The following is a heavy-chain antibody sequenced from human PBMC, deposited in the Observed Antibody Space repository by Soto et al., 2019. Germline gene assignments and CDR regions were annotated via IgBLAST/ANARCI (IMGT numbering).Heavy chain of an antibody. V-gene: IGHV3-30-3*01. J-gene: IGHJ4*02. D-gene: IGHD6-19*01. CDR1: KFSFSDYA. Sequence: QVQLVECGGGVVQPGRSLRLSCAASKFSFSDYAMHWLRQAPGKGLEWVAVISYDGSNKFYADSVKGRFTISRDNSKNTLFLQMNSLRVEDTAVYYCARDPSGSYPIFDYWGQGILVFVSS. CDR2: ISYDGSNK. CDR3: ARDPSGSYPIFDY.